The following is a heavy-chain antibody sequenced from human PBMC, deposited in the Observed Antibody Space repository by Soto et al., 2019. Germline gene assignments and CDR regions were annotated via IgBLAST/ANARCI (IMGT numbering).Heavy chain of an antibody. CDR2: IYYSGST. CDR3: ARDRGLRSSFDY. V-gene: IGHV4-31*03. J-gene: IGHJ4*02. CDR1: GGSISSGGYY. D-gene: IGHD3-10*02. Sequence: QVQLQESGPGLVKPSQTLSLTCTVSGGSISSGGYYWSWIRQHPGKGLEWIGYIYYSGSTYYNPSLKSRXXIXVAXSKNQFSLKLSSVTAADTAVYYCARDRGLRSSFDYWGQGTLVTVSS.